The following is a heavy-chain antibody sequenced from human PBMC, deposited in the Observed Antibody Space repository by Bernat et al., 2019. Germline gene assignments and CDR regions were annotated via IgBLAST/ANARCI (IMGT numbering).Heavy chain of an antibody. CDR3: ARALGSYGPFDI. J-gene: IGHJ3*02. D-gene: IGHD1-26*01. CDR2: ISSSSSYT. Sequence: QVQLVESGGGVVQPGRSLRLSCAASGFTFSDYYMSWIRQAPGKGLEWVSYISSSSSYTNYADSVKGRFTISRDNAKNSLYLQMNSLRAEDTAVYYCARALGSYGPFDIWGQGTMVTVSS. V-gene: IGHV3-11*06. CDR1: GFTFSDYY.